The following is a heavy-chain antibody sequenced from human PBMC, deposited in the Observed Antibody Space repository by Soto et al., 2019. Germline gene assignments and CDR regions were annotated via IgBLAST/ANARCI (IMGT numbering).Heavy chain of an antibody. J-gene: IGHJ4*02. Sequence: ASVKVSCKASGGTFSSYTISWVRQAPGQGLEWMGRIIPILGIANYAQKFQGRVTITADKSTSTAYMELSSLRSEDTAVYYCARALRFREGGVGYFDYWGQGTLVTVSS. CDR1: GGTFSSYT. V-gene: IGHV1-69*02. CDR2: IIPILGIA. D-gene: IGHD2-21*01. CDR3: ARALRFREGGVGYFDY.